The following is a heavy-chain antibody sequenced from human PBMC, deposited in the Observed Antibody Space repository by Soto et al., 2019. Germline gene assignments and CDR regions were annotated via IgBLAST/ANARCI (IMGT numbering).Heavy chain of an antibody. J-gene: IGHJ5*02. CDR1: GFTFISYA. CDR2: ISFDGSNE. CDR3: AKTYYYDRSGYYQNWFDP. V-gene: IGHV3-30-3*02. D-gene: IGHD3-22*01. Sequence: GGSLRLSCAASGFTFISYAMHWIRQAPGKGLEWVAIISFDGSNEYYADSVKGRFTISRDNSKNTLYLQVRSLRAEDTAVYYCAKTYYYDRSGYYQNWFDPWGQGTLVTVSS.